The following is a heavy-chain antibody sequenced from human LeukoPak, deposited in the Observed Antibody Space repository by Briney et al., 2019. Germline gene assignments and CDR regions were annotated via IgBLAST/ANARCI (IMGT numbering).Heavy chain of an antibody. CDR1: GGSFSGYY. CDR2: INHSGST. V-gene: IGHV4-34*01. D-gene: IGHD3-3*01. CDR3: ARRLSDFWSGYNYYYGMDV. J-gene: IGHJ6*02. Sequence: SETLSLTCAVYGGSFSGYYWSWIRQPPGKGLEWIGEINHSGSTNYNPSLKSRVTISVDTSKNQFSLKLSSVTAADTAVYYCARRLSDFWSGYNYYYGMDVWGQGTRSPSP.